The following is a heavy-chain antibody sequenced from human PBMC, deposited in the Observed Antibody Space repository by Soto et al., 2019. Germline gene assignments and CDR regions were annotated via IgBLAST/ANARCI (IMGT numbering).Heavy chain of an antibody. CDR1: GGSLSGYY. V-gene: IGHV4-34*01. CDR3: ARSDNRNSLYGVDV. D-gene: IGHD1-7*01. Sequence: LTCAVNGGSLSGYYWSWIRQSPGKGLEWIGEINHRGSSDYNPSLKSRVTISIDASKNHVTLELTSVTAAGTAVYYCARSDNRNSLYGVDVWGQGTAVTVSS. CDR2: INHRGSS. J-gene: IGHJ6*02.